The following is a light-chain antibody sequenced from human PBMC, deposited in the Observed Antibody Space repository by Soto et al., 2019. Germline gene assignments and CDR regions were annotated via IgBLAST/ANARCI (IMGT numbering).Light chain of an antibody. V-gene: IGKV3-20*01. CDR1: QSAGGTF. CDR3: XXYGRSPYT. J-gene: IGKJ2*01. Sequence: EIVLTQSPGTLSLSPGERATLSCRASQSAGGTFLAWYQQKPGQAPRLLIYGASSRATGIPDRFSGRGSGXXXXXXXXXLEPXDFXXXXXXXYGRSPYTFGQGTKLEIK. CDR2: GAS.